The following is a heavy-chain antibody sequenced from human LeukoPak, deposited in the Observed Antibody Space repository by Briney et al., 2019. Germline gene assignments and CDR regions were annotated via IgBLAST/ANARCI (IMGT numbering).Heavy chain of an antibody. V-gene: IGHV5-51*01. CDR2: IYPGDSDT. J-gene: IGHJ4*02. Sequence: GESLKISCKGSGYSFSSYWFDWVRQMPGKGLEWMGIIYPGDSDTRYSPSFQGQVTISADKSISTAYLQWSSLKASDTALYFCARLSITNSLHLYYFDFWGQGTLVTVSS. CDR1: GYSFSSYW. CDR3: ARLSITNSLHLYYFDF. D-gene: IGHD1-20*01.